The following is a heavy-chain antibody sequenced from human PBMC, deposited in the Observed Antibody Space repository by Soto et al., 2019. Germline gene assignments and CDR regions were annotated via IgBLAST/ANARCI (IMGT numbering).Heavy chain of an antibody. CDR2: IYYSGST. D-gene: IGHD3-10*01. CDR3: ARASLITMVRGVIEDYYGMDV. Sequence: SETLSLTCTVSGGSISSYYWSWIRQPPGKGLEWIGYIYYSGSTNYNPSLKSRVTISVDTSKHQFSLKLSSVTAADTAVYYCARASLITMVRGVIEDYYGMDVWGQGTTVTVSS. V-gene: IGHV4-59*01. J-gene: IGHJ6*02. CDR1: GGSISSYY.